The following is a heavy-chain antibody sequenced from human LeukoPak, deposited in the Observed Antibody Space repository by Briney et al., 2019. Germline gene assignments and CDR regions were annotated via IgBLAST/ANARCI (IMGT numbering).Heavy chain of an antibody. CDR3: ARCYYQLLSYYYYYYTDV. CDR2: IIPIFGTA. D-gene: IGHD2-2*01. Sequence: ASVKVSCKASGGTFSSYAISWVRQAPGQGLEWMGGIIPIFGTANYAQKFQGRVTITADESTSTAYMELSSLRSEDTAVYYCARCYYQLLSYYYYYYTDVWGKGTTVTVSS. V-gene: IGHV1-69*13. CDR1: GGTFSSYA. J-gene: IGHJ6*03.